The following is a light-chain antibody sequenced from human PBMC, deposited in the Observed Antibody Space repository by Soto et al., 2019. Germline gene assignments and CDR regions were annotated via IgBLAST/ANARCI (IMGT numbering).Light chain of an antibody. CDR1: SSNIGAGFD. CDR3: SSFAGSNNFPYV. Sequence: QSVLTQPPSVSGAPGQRVTISCTGSSSNIGAGFDVHWYQQLPGTAPKLLVYVNSNRPSGVPDRFSGSKSGTSASLAITGLQAEDEADYYCSSFAGSNNFPYVFGTGTKLTVL. CDR2: VNS. V-gene: IGLV1-40*01. J-gene: IGLJ1*01.